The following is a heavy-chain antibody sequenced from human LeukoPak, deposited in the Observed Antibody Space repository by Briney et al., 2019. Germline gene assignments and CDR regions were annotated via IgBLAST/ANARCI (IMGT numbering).Heavy chain of an antibody. CDR2: ISYDGSNK. J-gene: IGHJ5*02. Sequence: GGSLRLSCAASGFTFSSYAMHWVRQAPGKGLEWVAVISYDGSNKYYADSVKGRFTISRDNSKNTLYLQMNSLRAEDTAVYYCAREVGDYGDSNWFDPWGQGTLVTVSS. CDR1: GFTFSSYA. D-gene: IGHD4-17*01. V-gene: IGHV3-30*04. CDR3: AREVGDYGDSNWFDP.